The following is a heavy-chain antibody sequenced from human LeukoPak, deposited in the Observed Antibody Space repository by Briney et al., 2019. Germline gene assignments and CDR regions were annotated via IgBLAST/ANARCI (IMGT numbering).Heavy chain of an antibody. V-gene: IGHV3-21*01. CDR1: GFTFSSYS. CDR3: ARDGGYCSGGSCYPTFDY. J-gene: IGHJ4*02. D-gene: IGHD2-15*01. CDR2: ISSSSSYI. Sequence: GGSLRLSCAASGFTFSSYSMNWVRQAPGKGLEWVSSISSSSSYIYYADSVKGRFTISRDNAKNSLYLQMNSLRAEDTAVYYCARDGGYCSGGSCYPTFDYWGQGTLVTVSS.